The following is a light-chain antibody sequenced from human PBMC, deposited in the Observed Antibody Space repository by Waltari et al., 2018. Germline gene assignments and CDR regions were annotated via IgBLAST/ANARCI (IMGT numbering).Light chain of an antibody. V-gene: IGLV2-23*03. CDR1: SSDVGSYNL. J-gene: IGLJ2*01. CDR2: EGS. Sequence: QSALTQPASVSGSPGQSITISCTGTSSDVGSYNLVSWYQQHPGKAPKLMIYEGSKRPSGFSKRVSGSKSGDTASLRISGVQAEDEADYYCCSYAGSSTFEVFGGGTKLTVL. CDR3: CSYAGSSTFEV.